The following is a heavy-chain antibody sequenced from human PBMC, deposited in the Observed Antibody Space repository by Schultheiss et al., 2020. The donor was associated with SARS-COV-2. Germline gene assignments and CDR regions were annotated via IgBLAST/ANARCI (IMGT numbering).Heavy chain of an antibody. V-gene: IGHV3-66*01. J-gene: IGHJ4*02. CDR1: GFTVSSNY. Sequence: GESLKISCAASGFTVSSNYMSWVRQAPGKGPEWVSVIYSGGSTYYADSVKGRFTISRDNPKNTLYLQMNSLRAEDTAVYYCVRDSIRYFDYWGQGTLVTVSS. CDR3: VRDSIRYFDY. CDR2: IYSGGST. D-gene: IGHD2-21*01.